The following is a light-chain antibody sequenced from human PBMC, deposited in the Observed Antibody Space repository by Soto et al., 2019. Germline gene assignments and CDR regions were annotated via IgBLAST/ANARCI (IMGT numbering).Light chain of an antibody. CDR1: QSVSSSF. CDR2: GAS. Sequence: EIVLAQSPGTLSVSPGESATLSCRASQSVSSSFLAWYQQKAGQAPRLLIYGASRRATGIPDRFSGSGSGTDFTITISRLEPEDFAVYYCQQYVSSPWAFGQGTKVEI. CDR3: QQYVSSPWA. V-gene: IGKV3-20*01. J-gene: IGKJ1*01.